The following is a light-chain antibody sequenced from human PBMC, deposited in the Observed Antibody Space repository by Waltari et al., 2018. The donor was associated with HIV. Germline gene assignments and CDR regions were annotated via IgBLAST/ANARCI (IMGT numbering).Light chain of an antibody. Sequence: QSALTQHPFASGSPGQSVTIAFTGTSSDIGGYNYVSWYQQHPGKAPKLIMTEVTKRPSGVPYRFSGSKSGNTASLTVSGLQAEDEAHYYCSSYAPTNNFYVLFGGGTALTVL. J-gene: IGLJ2*01. CDR3: SSYAPTNNFYVL. CDR1: SSDIGGYNY. V-gene: IGLV2-8*01. CDR2: EVT.